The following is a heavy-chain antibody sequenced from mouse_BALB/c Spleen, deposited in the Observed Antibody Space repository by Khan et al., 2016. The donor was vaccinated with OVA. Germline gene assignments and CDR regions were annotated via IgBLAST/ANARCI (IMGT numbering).Heavy chain of an antibody. D-gene: IGHD1-1*01. CDR3: ARSNYYCSSLYAMDY. J-gene: IGHJ4*01. V-gene: IGHV1S41*01. Sequence: DLVKPGASVKLSCKASGYTFTSYWINWIKQRPGQGLEWIGRFAPGSGGIYYNEIFKGKATLTVDTSSSTAYIQLSSLSSEDSAVYFCARSNYYCSSLYAMDYWGQGTSVTVSS. CDR1: GYTFTSYW. CDR2: FAPGSGGI.